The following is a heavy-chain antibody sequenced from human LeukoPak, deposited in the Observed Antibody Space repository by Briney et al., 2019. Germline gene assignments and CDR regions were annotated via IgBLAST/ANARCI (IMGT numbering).Heavy chain of an antibody. CDR1: GFTFGSYA. V-gene: IGHV4-34*01. J-gene: IGHJ4*02. CDR2: INHSGST. CDR3: ASLGGSYGT. Sequence: GSLRLSCAASGFTFGSYAMTWVRQPPGKGLEWIGEINHSGSTNYNPSLKSRVTISVDTSKNQFSLKLSSVTAADTAVYYCASLGGSYGTWGQGTLVTVSS. D-gene: IGHD1-26*01.